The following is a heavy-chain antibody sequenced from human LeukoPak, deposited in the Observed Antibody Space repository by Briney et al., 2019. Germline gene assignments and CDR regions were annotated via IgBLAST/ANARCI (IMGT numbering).Heavy chain of an antibody. V-gene: IGHV4-59*01. Sequence: SETLSLTCTVSGGSISSYYWSWIRQPPGKGLEWIGYIYYSGSTNYNPSLKSRVTISADTSKNQFSLKLSSVTAADTAVYYCARGYDFWSGYYGPAYYYGMDVWGQGTTVTVSS. D-gene: IGHD3-3*01. CDR1: GGSISSYY. CDR3: ARGYDFWSGYYGPAYYYGMDV. CDR2: IYYSGST. J-gene: IGHJ6*02.